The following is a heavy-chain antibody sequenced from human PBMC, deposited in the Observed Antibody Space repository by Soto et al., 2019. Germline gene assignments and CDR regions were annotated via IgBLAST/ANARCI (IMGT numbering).Heavy chain of an antibody. CDR1: GLTFSGYS. D-gene: IGHD6-6*01. V-gene: IGHV3-21*01. J-gene: IGHJ4*02. CDR3: ARDLYSSSARYFDY. Sequence: EVQLVESGGGLVKPGGSLRLSCAASGLTFSGYSMNWVRQAPGKGLEWVSSISSSSSYIYYADSVKGRLTISRDNAKNSLYLQMNSLRAEDTAVYYCARDLYSSSARYFDYGGQGTRVTVSS. CDR2: ISSSSSYI.